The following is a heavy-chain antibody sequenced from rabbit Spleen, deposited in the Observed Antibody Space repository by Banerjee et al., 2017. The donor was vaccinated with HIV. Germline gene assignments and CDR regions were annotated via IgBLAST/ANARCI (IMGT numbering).Heavy chain of an antibody. V-gene: IGHV1S45*01. J-gene: IGHJ6*01. D-gene: IGHD4-1*01. CDR1: GIDFSSYNF. Sequence: QEQLVESGGGLVTPGASLTLTCKASGIDFSSYNFICWVRQAPGKGLEWIACIDIGSRDFTYYASWAKGRFIISKTSSTTVTLQMTSLTGADTATYFCARDLAGVIGWNFGWWGPGTLVTVS. CDR2: IDIGSRDFT. CDR3: ARDLAGVIGWNFGW.